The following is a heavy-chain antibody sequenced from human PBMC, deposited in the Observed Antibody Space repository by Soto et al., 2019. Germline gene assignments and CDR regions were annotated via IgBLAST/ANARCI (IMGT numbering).Heavy chain of an antibody. CDR2: IGGTDGKT. J-gene: IGHJ4*02. CDR1: GFTFSSYA. Sequence: EVQLLESGGGLVQPGGSLRLSCAASGFTFSSYAMSWVRQAPGKGLEWVAAIGGTDGKTYYADSVKGRFTISRDNSENTLYLPMSRLRAEDTAVYFCAKGMFSSSPAAAGSFDYWGQGALVTVSS. D-gene: IGHD3-10*01. CDR3: AKGMFSSSPAAAGSFDY. V-gene: IGHV3-23*01.